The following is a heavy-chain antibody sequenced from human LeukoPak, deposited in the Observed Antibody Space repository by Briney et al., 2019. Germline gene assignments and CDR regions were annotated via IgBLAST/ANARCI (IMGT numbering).Heavy chain of an antibody. Sequence: HPGGSLRLSCAVSGFTFSSYEMNWVRQAPGKGLVWVSGIKPDGVITYEDSVKGRVTISRDNAKNTLFLQMVSLRAEDTAIYYCARSRFCTSGGCYYDHWGQGIPVTVSS. D-gene: IGHD2-8*01. CDR1: GFTFSSYE. CDR2: IKPDGVIT. CDR3: ARSRFCTSGGCYYDH. J-gene: IGHJ4*02. V-gene: IGHV3-74*01.